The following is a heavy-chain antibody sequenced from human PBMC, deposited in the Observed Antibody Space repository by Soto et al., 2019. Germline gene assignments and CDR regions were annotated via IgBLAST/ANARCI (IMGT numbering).Heavy chain of an antibody. CDR1: GYSFTSYG. Sequence: QIQLVQSGAEVKKPGASVKVSCKASGYSFTSYGISWVRQAPGQGLEWMGWISAYNGNTNYEQKFQGRVAMTTDTSTNTAYLELRTLRSDDAAVYYCARDPPITGSRRGTPLMDVWGQGTTVTVSS. V-gene: IGHV1-18*04. J-gene: IGHJ6*02. CDR2: ISAYNGNT. D-gene: IGHD1-20*01. CDR3: ARDPPITGSRRGTPLMDV.